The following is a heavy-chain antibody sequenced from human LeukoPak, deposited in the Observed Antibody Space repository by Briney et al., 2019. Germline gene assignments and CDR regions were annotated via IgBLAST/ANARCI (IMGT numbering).Heavy chain of an antibody. V-gene: IGHV4-61*02. J-gene: IGHJ5*02. D-gene: IGHD4-23*01. CDR1: GASFASGSYH. CDR2: ISAGGRT. CDR3: TRGGHDYGGSFDT. Sequence: PSQTLSLTCAISGASFASGSYHWDWIRQPAGSRPEYIGRISAGGRTNYNPSLKSRLTISMDTSKNHVSLGLSSVTAADTALYYCTRGGHDYGGSFDTWGQGILVTVSS.